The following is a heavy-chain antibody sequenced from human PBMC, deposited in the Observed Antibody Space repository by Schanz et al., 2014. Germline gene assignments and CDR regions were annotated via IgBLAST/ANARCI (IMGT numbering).Heavy chain of an antibody. CDR2: IHHSGDS. J-gene: IGHJ5*02. D-gene: IGHD1-26*01. Sequence: QVQLQESGPGLVRPSQTLSLTCTVSGDSISSGSYYWSWIRQHPGKGLEWIGYIHHSGDSYNNPSLKSRVTISVETSKHQFSLRLSSVTAADTAVYYCARLGSPHCATSDCHHDWFGPWGQGTLVTVSS. CDR1: GDSISSGSYY. CDR3: ARLGSPHCATSDCHHDWFGP. V-gene: IGHV4-31*03.